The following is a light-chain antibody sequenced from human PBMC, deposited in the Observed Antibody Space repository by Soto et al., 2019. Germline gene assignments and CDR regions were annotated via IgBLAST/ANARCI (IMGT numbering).Light chain of an antibody. CDR1: QSISSW. V-gene: IGKV1-5*01. CDR2: YAS. CDR3: QHYKSYWT. J-gene: IGKJ1*01. Sequence: GDRVTITCRASQSISSWSACSQQEPGKAPELLISYASSLEGGVPSRCSGSGSGTELTLTIRNPQPDDFATYQCQHYKSYWTFGQGTKVEIK.